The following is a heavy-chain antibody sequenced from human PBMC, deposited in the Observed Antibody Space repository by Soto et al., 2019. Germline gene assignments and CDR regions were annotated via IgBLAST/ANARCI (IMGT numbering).Heavy chain of an antibody. D-gene: IGHD3-10*01. CDR2: SYHSGST. Sequence: QLQLQESGSGLVKPSQTLSLTCAVSGRSISSGGYSWSWIRQPPGKGLEWIGYSYHSGSTYYNPSLKSRVTISVDRSKNQFSLQLSSVTAEDTAVYYCAREGILWVGELLPAFDIWGQGTMVTVSS. V-gene: IGHV4-30-2*01. CDR3: AREGILWVGELLPAFDI. J-gene: IGHJ3*02. CDR1: GRSISSGGYS.